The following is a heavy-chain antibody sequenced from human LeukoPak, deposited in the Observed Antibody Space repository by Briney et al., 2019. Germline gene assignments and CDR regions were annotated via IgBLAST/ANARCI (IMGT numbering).Heavy chain of an antibody. D-gene: IGHD2-2*01. CDR2: IYHSGRT. Sequence: SETLSLTCTVSGDSISSGYYWGWIRQPPGKGLEWIGSIYHSGRTYYNPSLKSRVTISVDTSKNQFSLKLSSVAAADTAAYYCAREYCSSASCYVVVHFDYWGQGTLVTVSS. CDR1: GDSISSGYY. J-gene: IGHJ4*02. V-gene: IGHV4-38-2*02. CDR3: AREYCSSASCYVVVHFDY.